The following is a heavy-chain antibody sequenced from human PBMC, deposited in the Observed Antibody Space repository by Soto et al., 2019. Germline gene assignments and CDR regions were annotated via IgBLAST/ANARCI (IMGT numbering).Heavy chain of an antibody. CDR3: AKDRDPSGSYHKSAFDC. D-gene: IGHD3-10*01. Sequence: EVQLVESGGDLVQPGRSLRLSCVASGFTFDEYAMHWVRQAPGKGLEWVSGISWTGGSTVYADSVKGRFTISRDSAKNSLYLQMNSLRAEDTALYYCAKDRDPSGSYHKSAFDCWGQGTLVTVSS. V-gene: IGHV3-9*01. CDR2: ISWTGGST. CDR1: GFTFDEYA. J-gene: IGHJ4*02.